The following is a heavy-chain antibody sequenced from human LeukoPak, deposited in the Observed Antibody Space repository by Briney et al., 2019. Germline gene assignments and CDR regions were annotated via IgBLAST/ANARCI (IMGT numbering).Heavy chain of an antibody. CDR2: INPNSGGT. D-gene: IGHD3-22*01. CDR3: TSDTYYYDSTGLGHWFDP. J-gene: IGHJ5*02. Sequence: ASVTVSCKASGYTFTSYYMHWVRQAPGQGLEWMGWINPNSGGTNYAQKFQGTVTMTWDTSISTAYMELSSLRSDDTAVYYCTSDTYYYDSTGLGHWFDPWGQGTLVTVSS. V-gene: IGHV1-2*02. CDR1: GYTFTSYY.